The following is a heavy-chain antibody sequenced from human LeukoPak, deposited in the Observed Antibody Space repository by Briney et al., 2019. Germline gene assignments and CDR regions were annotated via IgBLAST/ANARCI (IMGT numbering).Heavy chain of an antibody. V-gene: IGHV1-8*01. Sequence: GASVKVSCKASGYTFTSYDINWVRQATGQGLEWMGWVNPNSGNTGYAQKFQGRVTMTRNTATSTVYMDLSSLTSDDTAIYYCARRSDEYGSSAYYHWGLGTLVTVSS. D-gene: IGHD3-22*01. J-gene: IGHJ4*02. CDR3: ARRSDEYGSSAYYH. CDR2: VNPNSGNT. CDR1: GYTFTSYD.